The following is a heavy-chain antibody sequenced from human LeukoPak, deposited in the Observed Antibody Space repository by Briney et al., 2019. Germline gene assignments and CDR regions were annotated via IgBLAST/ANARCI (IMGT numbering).Heavy chain of an antibody. V-gene: IGHV3-21*01. CDR3: AIVNHEGPYGFFDY. D-gene: IGHD3-10*01. J-gene: IGHJ4*02. CDR2: ISSSSSYT. CDR1: GFTFTSYS. Sequence: GGSLSLSCAASGFTFTSYSMNWVRQPAGRGLEWVSSISSSSSYTYCADSVKGRLTTSRDNAKNSQYLQMNSLRAEDTAVYCCAIVNHEGPYGFFDYWGQGTLVTVSS.